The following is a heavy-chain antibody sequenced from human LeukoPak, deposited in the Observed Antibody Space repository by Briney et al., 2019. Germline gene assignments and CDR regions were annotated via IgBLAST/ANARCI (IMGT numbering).Heavy chain of an antibody. CDR1: GFTFSSYA. J-gene: IGHJ4*02. Sequence: GGSLRLSCAASGFTFSSYAMSWVRQAPGKGLEWVSAISGSGGGTYYADSVKGRFTISRDNSKNTLYLQMNSLRAEDTAVYYCSKGPFFYYYDSSGYYYFDYWGQGTLVTVSS. D-gene: IGHD3-22*01. V-gene: IGHV3-23*01. CDR3: SKGPFFYYYDSSGYYYFDY. CDR2: ISGSGGGT.